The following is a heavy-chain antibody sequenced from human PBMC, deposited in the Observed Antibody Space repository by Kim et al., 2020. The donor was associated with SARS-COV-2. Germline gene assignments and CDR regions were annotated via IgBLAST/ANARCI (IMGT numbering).Heavy chain of an antibody. Sequence: GGSLRLSCAASGFTFSNAWMSWVRQAPGKGLEWVGRIKSKTDGGTTDYAAPVKGRFTISRDDSKNTLYLQMNSLKTEDTAVYYCTTLGYCSGGSCYWGYWGQGTLVTVSS. CDR2: IKSKTDGGTT. J-gene: IGHJ4*02. D-gene: IGHD2-15*01. V-gene: IGHV3-15*01. CDR3: TTLGYCSGGSCYWGY. CDR1: GFTFSNAW.